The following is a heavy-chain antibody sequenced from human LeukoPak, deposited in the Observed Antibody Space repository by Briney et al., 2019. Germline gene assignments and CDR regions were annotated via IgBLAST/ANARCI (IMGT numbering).Heavy chain of an antibody. CDR3: AQGVVVAATPFDY. Sequence: GGSLRLSCAASGFTVSSNYMSWVRQAPGKGLAWVSVIYSGGSTYYSDSVKGRFTISRDNSKNKLYLQMNSLRAEDTAVYYCAQGVVVAATPFDYWGQGTLVTVSS. CDR1: GFTVSSNY. V-gene: IGHV3-66*01. D-gene: IGHD2-15*01. CDR2: IYSGGST. J-gene: IGHJ4*02.